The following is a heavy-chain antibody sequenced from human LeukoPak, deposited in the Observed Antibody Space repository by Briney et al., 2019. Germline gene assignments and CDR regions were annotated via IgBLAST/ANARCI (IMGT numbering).Heavy chain of an antibody. CDR1: GFTFSSYS. CDR3: ARVVLLWFGEQGAFDY. V-gene: IGHV3-21*01. J-gene: IGHJ4*02. D-gene: IGHD3-10*01. Sequence: GGSLRLSCAVSGFTFSSYSMKWVRQAPGKGLEWVSSISSSSSYIYYADSVKGRFTISRDNAKNSLYLQMNSLRAEDTAVYYCARVVLLWFGEQGAFDYWGQGTLVTVSS. CDR2: ISSSSSYI.